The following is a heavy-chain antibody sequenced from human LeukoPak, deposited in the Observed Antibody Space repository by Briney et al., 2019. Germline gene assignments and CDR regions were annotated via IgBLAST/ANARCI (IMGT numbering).Heavy chain of an antibody. D-gene: IGHD2-2*01. V-gene: IGHV4-39*01. Sequence: PSETLSLTCTVSGGSISSSSYYWGWIRQPPGKGLEWIGSIYYSGSTYYNPSFKSRVTISVDTSKNQFSLKLSSVTAADTAVYYCARQLNYCSSTSCFSSSNWFDPWGQGTLVTVSS. CDR3: ARQLNYCSSTSCFSSSNWFDP. J-gene: IGHJ5*02. CDR2: IYYSGST. CDR1: GGSISSSSYY.